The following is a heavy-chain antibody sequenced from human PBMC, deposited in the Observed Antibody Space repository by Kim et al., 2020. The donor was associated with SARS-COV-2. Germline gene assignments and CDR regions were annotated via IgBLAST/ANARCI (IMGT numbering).Heavy chain of an antibody. Sequence: GGSLRLSCAASGFTFSSYWMHWVRQAPGKGLVWVSRINSDGSSTSYADSVKGRFTISRDNAKNTLYLQMNSLRAEDTAVYYCASMRGWYGYRANVEYWGQGTLVTVSS. V-gene: IGHV3-74*01. J-gene: IGHJ4*02. CDR2: INSDGSST. CDR3: ASMRGWYGYRANVEY. D-gene: IGHD6-19*01. CDR1: GFTFSSYW.